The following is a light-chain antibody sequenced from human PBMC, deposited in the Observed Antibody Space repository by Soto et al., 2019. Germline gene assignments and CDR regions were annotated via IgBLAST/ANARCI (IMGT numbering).Light chain of an antibody. CDR3: NSYTSKSTGV. Sequence: QSALTQPASVSGSPGQSITISCTGTSSDVGGYNYVSWYQQHPGKAPKLLSYEVSNRPSGVSNRFSGPNSGNTASPTISGLQAEYEADYYCNSYTSKSTGVFGTGTKLTVL. CDR1: SSDVGGYNY. J-gene: IGLJ1*01. V-gene: IGLV2-14*01. CDR2: EVS.